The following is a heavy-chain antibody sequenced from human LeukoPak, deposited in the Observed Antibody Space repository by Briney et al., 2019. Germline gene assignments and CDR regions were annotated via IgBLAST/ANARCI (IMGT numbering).Heavy chain of an antibody. V-gene: IGHV4-4*07. CDR2: IYTSGSS. D-gene: IGHD3-10*01. J-gene: IGHJ4*02. CDR3: AREGLSRGADKIDY. CDR1: GGSLTSYY. Sequence: PSETLSLTCTVSGGSLTSYYWSWIRQPAGKGLEWIGRIYTSGSSNYNPSLKSRVTMSVDTKNKQFFLKLNSVTAADTAVYYCAREGLSRGADKIDYWGQGTLVTVSS.